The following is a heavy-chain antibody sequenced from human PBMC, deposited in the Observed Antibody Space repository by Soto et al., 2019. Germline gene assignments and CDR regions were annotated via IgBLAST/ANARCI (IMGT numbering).Heavy chain of an antibody. CDR2: ISYDGSNK. Sequence: GGSLRLSCAASGFTFSSYAMHWVRQAPGKGLEWVAVISYDGSNKYYADSVKGRFTISRDNAKNTLYLQMNSLRAEDTAVYYCARGYCSGGSCSGYYMDVWGKGTTVTVSS. CDR1: GFTFSSYA. D-gene: IGHD2-15*01. CDR3: ARGYCSGGSCSGYYMDV. V-gene: IGHV3-30-3*01. J-gene: IGHJ6*03.